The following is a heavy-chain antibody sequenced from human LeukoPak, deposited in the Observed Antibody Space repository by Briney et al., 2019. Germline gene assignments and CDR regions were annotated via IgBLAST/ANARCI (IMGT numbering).Heavy chain of an antibody. CDR3: ATGFYFDTSGLLMH. J-gene: IGHJ4*02. D-gene: IGHD3-22*01. V-gene: IGHV1-46*01. CDR2: INTSGGST. CDR1: GYTFTNYY. Sequence: ASVKVSCKASGYTFTNYYMHWVRQAPGQGLEWMGIINTSGGSTNYAQKFQGRVTMTRDTSTTTVYMELSSLRSEDTAVYYCATGFYFDTSGLLMHWGRGTLVTVSS.